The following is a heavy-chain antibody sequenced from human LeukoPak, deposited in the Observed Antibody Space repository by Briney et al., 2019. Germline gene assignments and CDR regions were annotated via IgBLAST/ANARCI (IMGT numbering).Heavy chain of an antibody. D-gene: IGHD6-25*01. J-gene: IGHJ3*02. CDR1: GYNFRDYY. CDR3: ARVDRLYERTYPAGYDI. Sequence: ASVKVSCKASGYNFRDYYIHWVRHAPGQGLEWMGWINPHSGGTRYAPKFQGRATMSRDTSINTAYMELRRLRSDDTAVFYCARVDRLYERTYPAGYDIWGQGTRVTVSS. CDR2: INPHSGGT. V-gene: IGHV1-2*02.